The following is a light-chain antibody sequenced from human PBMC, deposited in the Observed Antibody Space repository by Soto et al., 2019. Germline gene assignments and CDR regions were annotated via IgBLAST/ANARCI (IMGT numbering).Light chain of an antibody. CDR2: DAS. V-gene: IGKV3-11*01. CDR3: QQRNPWPPIT. CDR1: QSVRTY. Sequence: EMVLTQSPVTLSLTPGERAAHSCSASQSVRTYLAWYQVKPGQAPRLLIYDASRRASGVPARFSGSGSGIDFTLTISSLEPEDFALYYCQQRNPWPPITFGQGTRLEIK. J-gene: IGKJ5*01.